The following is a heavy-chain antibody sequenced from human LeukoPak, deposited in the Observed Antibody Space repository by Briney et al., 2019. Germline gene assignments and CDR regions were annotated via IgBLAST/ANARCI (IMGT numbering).Heavy chain of an antibody. CDR3: ARQRADYFYYYMDV. J-gene: IGHJ6*03. Sequence: PSETLSLTCTVSGGSISSSLYYWDWIRQPPGKGLEWIGSIYYSETTYDNPSLRSRVTISIDTSKNQFSLKLSSVTAADTAVYYCARQRADYFYYYMDVWGKETTVTVSS. CDR1: GGSISSSLYY. CDR2: IYYSETT. V-gene: IGHV4-39*01.